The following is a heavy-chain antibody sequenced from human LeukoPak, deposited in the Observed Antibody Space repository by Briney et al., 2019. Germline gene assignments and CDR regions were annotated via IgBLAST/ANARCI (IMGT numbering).Heavy chain of an antibody. V-gene: IGHV4-38-2*01. D-gene: IGHD6-6*01. CDR2: IYHSGST. CDR3: ARVSSPDYYYYYYMDV. J-gene: IGHJ6*03. Sequence: TSETLSLTCAVSGYSISSGYYWGWIRQPPGKGLEWIGSIYHSGSTYYNPSLKSQVTISVDTSKNQFSLKLSSVTAADTAVYYCARVSSPDYYYYYYMDVWGEGTTVTVSS. CDR1: GYSISSGYY.